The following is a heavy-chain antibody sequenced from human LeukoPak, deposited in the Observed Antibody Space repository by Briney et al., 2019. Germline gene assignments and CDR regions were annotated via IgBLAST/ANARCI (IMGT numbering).Heavy chain of an antibody. V-gene: IGHV3-23*01. CDR2: ISGSGGST. D-gene: IGHD3-22*01. J-gene: IGHJ4*02. Sequence: GGSLRLSCAASGFTFSSYAMSWVRQAPGKGLEWVSAISGSGGSTYYADSVKGRFTISRDNSKNTLYLQMNSLRAEDTAVYYCAKDNHYYDSSGYYFGYWGQGTLVTVSS. CDR1: GFTFSSYA. CDR3: AKDNHYYDSSGYYFGY.